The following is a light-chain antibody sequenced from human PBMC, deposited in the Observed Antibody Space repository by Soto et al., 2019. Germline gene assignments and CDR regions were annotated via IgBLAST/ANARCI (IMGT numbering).Light chain of an antibody. CDR1: QTISSW. CDR2: ASS. Sequence: DIQMTQSPSTLSGSVGDRVTITCRASQTISSWLAWYQQKPGKAPKLLIYASSSLQSGVPSRFSGSGSGANFIRAISRVQSEDFATSYYQQRYRTPGRVGQGTRLEIK. V-gene: IGKV1-39*01. CDR3: QQRYRTPGR. J-gene: IGKJ5*01.